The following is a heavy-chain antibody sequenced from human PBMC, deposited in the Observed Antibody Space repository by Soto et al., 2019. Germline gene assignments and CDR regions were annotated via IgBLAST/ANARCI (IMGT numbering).Heavy chain of an antibody. J-gene: IGHJ4*02. V-gene: IGHV3-23*01. CDR3: AKEMTSGYYLFDY. CDR2: ISGTGGST. D-gene: IGHD3-22*01. Sequence: AGSLRLSCAASGFAFISYAMSLVRQAPGKGLEWVSTISGTGGSTYYPDSVKGRFTISRDNSKNTVYVQMSSLRAEDAAVYYCAKEMTSGYYLFDYWGQGTLVTVPS. CDR1: GFAFISYA.